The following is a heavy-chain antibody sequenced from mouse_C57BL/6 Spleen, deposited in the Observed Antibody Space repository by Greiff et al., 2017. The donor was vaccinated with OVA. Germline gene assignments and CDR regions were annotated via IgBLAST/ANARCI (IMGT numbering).Heavy chain of an antibody. CDR3: ARLITTVKDY. V-gene: IGHV5-6*01. CDR1: GFTFSSYG. Sequence: DVHLVESGGDLVKPGGSLKLSCAASGFTFSSYGMSWVRQTPDKRLEWVATISSGGSYTYYPDSVKGRFTISRDNAKNTLYLQMSSLKSEDTAMYYCARLITTVKDYWGQGTTLTVSS. CDR2: ISSGGSYT. D-gene: IGHD1-1*01. J-gene: IGHJ2*01.